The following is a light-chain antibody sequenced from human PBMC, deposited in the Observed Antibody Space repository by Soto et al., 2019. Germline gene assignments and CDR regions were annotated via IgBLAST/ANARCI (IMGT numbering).Light chain of an antibody. V-gene: IGKV2-28*01. CDR1: QSLLHSNGYNY. CDR2: LGS. Sequence: DIVMTQSPLSLPVTPGEPASISCRSSQSLLHSNGYNYLDWYLQKPGQSPQLLIYLGSNRASGVLDRFSGSGSGTNFTLNINRVEAEDVGVYYCMEAIDKGYTVGQGPKLEIK. J-gene: IGKJ2*01. CDR3: MEAIDKGYT.